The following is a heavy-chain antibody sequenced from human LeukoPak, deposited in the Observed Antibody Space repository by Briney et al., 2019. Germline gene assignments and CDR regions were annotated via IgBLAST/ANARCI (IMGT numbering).Heavy chain of an antibody. J-gene: IGHJ4*02. CDR1: GFTFDDYA. CDR3: AKGLLYSSSWLYYFDY. Sequence: GRSLRLSCAASGFTFDDYAMHWVRQAPGKGLEWVSGISWNSGSIGYADSVKGRFTISRDNAKNSLYLQMNSLRAEDTALYYCAKGLLYSSSWLYYFDYWGRGTLVTVSS. CDR2: ISWNSGSI. D-gene: IGHD6-13*01. V-gene: IGHV3-9*01.